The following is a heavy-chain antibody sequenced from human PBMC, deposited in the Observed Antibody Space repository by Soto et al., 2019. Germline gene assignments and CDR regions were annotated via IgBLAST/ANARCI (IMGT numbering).Heavy chain of an antibody. J-gene: IGHJ4*02. V-gene: IGHV4-4*02. CDR2: IYYNGGT. D-gene: IGHD2-8*02. CDR1: GGSISSSNW. Sequence: PSETLSLTCAVSGGSISSSNWWNWVRQPPGKGLEWIGEIYYNGGTNYNPSLKSRVTISVDKSKNQFSLNLSSVTAADTAVYYCARDKITGLFDYWGQGTLVTVSS. CDR3: ARDKITGLFDY.